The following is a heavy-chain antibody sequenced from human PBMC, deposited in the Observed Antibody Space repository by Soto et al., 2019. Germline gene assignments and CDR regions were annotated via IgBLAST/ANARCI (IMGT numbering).Heavy chain of an antibody. J-gene: IGHJ5*02. CDR1: GYTFTGYY. CDR3: ARDLEAVAGTDSVGNWFDP. D-gene: IGHD6-19*01. V-gene: IGHV1-2*04. CDR2: INPNSGGT. Sequence: ASVKVSCTASGYTFTGYYMHWVRQAPGQGLEWMGWINPNSGGTNYAQKFQGWVTMTRDTSISTAYMELSRLRSDDTAVYYCARDLEAVAGTDSVGNWFDPWGQGTLVTVSS.